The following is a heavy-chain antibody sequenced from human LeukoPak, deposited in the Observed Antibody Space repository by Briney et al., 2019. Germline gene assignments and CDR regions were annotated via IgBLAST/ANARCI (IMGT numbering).Heavy chain of an antibody. V-gene: IGHV1-8*02. CDR1: GYTFTSYG. D-gene: IGHD3-10*01. CDR3: ARSRITMVRGVYYYMDV. Sequence: ASVKVSCKASGYTFTSYGISWVRQAPGQGLEWMGWMNPNNGNTGYAQKFQGRVTMTRDTSISTAYMELSRLRSDDTAVYYCARSRITMVRGVYYYMDVWGKGTTVTVSS. J-gene: IGHJ6*03. CDR2: MNPNNGNT.